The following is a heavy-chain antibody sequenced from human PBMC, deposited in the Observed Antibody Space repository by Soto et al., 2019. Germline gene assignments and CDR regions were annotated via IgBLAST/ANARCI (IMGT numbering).Heavy chain of an antibody. CDR2: INHSGSI. Sequence: PSETLSLTCAVYGGSFGDYYWSWIRQPPGKGLEWIGEINHSGSINHNPSLKSRVTISVDTPKNQFSLKLSSVTAADTAVYYCARCYDILTGYYHWFDPWGQGTLVNVSS. V-gene: IGHV4-34*01. CDR3: ARCYDILTGYYHWFDP. J-gene: IGHJ5*02. D-gene: IGHD3-9*01. CDR1: GGSFGDYY.